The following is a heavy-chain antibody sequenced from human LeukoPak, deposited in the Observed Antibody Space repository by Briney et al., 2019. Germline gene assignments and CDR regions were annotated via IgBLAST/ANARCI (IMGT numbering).Heavy chain of an antibody. CDR2: IKQDGSEK. V-gene: IGHV3-7*01. Sequence: GGSLRLSCAASGFTFSSNWMSWVRQAPGKGLEWVANIKQDGSEKYYVDSVKGRFTISRDNAKNSLYLQMNSLRAEDTAVYYCARDSGVWGKGTTVTVSS. CDR1: GFTFSSNW. J-gene: IGHJ6*04. CDR3: ARDSGV. D-gene: IGHD3-10*01.